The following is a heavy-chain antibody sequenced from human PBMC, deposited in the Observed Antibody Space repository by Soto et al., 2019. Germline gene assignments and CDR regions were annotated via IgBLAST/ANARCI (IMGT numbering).Heavy chain of an antibody. V-gene: IGHV3-21*01. CDR1: GFTFSSYS. Sequence: GGSLRLSCAASGFTFSSYSMNSVRQAPGKGLEWVSSISSSSSYIYYADSVKGRFTISRDNAKNSLYLQMNSLRAEDTAVYYCAREGEGVVVDYWGQGTLVTVSS. J-gene: IGHJ4*02. D-gene: IGHD2-15*01. CDR3: AREGEGVVVDY. CDR2: ISSSSSYI.